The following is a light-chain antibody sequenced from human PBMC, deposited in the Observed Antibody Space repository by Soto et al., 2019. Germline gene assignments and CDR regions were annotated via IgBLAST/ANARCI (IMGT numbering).Light chain of an antibody. J-gene: IGLJ3*02. Sequence: SYELTQSPSVSVSLGQTARITCSGKALPKKFAFWYQQKPGQIPVLVVYKDTVRPSGIPERFSGSSSGTTVTLTISGVRPEDEADYFCLSADSSGTHWVFGGGTKVTVL. CDR1: ALPKKF. V-gene: IGLV3-16*01. CDR3: LSADSSGTHWV. CDR2: KDT.